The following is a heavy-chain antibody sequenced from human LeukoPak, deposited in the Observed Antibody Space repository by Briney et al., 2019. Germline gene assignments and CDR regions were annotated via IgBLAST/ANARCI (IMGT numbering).Heavy chain of an antibody. CDR2: INHSGST. D-gene: IGHD5-12*01. CDR3: ARVPGGRVATSGFDY. J-gene: IGHJ4*02. CDR1: GGSFSGYY. V-gene: IGHV4-34*01. Sequence: SETLSLTCAVYGGSFSGYYWSWIRQPPGKGLEWSGEINHSGSTNYNPSLKSRVTISVDTSKNQFSLKLSSVTAADTAVYYCARVPGGRVATSGFDYWGQGTLVTVSS.